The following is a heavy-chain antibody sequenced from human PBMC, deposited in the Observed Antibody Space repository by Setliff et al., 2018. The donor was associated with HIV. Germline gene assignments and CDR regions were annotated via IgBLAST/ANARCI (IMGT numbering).Heavy chain of an antibody. D-gene: IGHD1-26*01. CDR1: GGSISSYY. CDR3: ARRSIVGSTRGYYYYALDV. V-gene: IGHV4-4*09. CDR2: IYISGST. Sequence: KPSETLSLTCTVSGGSISSYYWRWSRQPPGKGLEWIGYIYISGSTMCNPSLKTRVTMSLDTSKNQVSLKLTSATAADTAVYYCARRSIVGSTRGYYYYALDVWGQGTTVTVSS. J-gene: IGHJ6*02.